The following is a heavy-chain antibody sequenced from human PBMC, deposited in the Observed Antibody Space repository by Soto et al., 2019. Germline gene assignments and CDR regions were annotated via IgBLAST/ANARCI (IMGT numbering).Heavy chain of an antibody. Sequence: SVKVSCKASGCTLSRYGISWVRQAPGQGLEWMGGIIPIFGTANYAQKFQGRVTITADESTSTAYMELSSLRSEDTAVYYCATAGFWSGYISLKPYSYNGMDVWCQGTTVPVSS. CDR3: ATAGFWSGYISLKPYSYNGMDV. J-gene: IGHJ6*02. V-gene: IGHV1-69*13. CDR1: GCTLSRYG. CDR2: IIPIFGTA. D-gene: IGHD3-3*01.